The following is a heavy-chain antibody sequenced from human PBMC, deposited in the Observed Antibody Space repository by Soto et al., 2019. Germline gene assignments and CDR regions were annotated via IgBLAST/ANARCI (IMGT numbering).Heavy chain of an antibody. V-gene: IGHV1-8*01. D-gene: IGHD5-12*01. J-gene: IGHJ4*02. CDR3: ARDLGSDIVATIVY. CDR1: GYTFTSYD. CDR2: MNPNSGNT. Sequence: ASVKVSCKASGYTFTSYDINWVRQATGQGLEWMGWMNPNSGNTGYAQKFQGRVTMTRDTSMSTAYMELSSLRSEDTAVYYCARDLGSDIVATIVYWGQGTLVTVSS.